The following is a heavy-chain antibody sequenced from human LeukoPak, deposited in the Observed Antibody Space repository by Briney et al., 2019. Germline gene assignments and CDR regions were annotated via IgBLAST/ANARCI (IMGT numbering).Heavy chain of an antibody. J-gene: IGHJ4*01. V-gene: IGHV4-4*02. CDR2: VNLQGST. Sequence: PSGTLFLICGGSGGSITNTNYWTWVRQPPGKGLEWIGEVNLQGSTNYNPSLMGRVAISVDTSENHISLQLTSVTAADTAVYYCAREGGPYRPLDYSGHGTLVTVSS. CDR1: GGSITNTNY. CDR3: AREGGPYRPLDY.